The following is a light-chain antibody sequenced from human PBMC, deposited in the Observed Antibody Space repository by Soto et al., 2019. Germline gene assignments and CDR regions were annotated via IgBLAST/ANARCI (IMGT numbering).Light chain of an antibody. J-gene: IGKJ4*02. Sequence: DLQMTQSPSSLSASVGDRVTITCRASQSISSYLNWYQQKPGKAPKLLIYAASSLQSGVPSRFSGSGSETDFTLTISSLQPEDFATYYCQQSYSTPRLTFGGGTKVEIK. CDR3: QQSYSTPRLT. CDR2: AAS. V-gene: IGKV1-39*01. CDR1: QSISSY.